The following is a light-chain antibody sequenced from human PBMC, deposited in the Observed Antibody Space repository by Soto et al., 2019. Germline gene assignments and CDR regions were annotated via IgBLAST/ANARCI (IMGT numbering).Light chain of an antibody. CDR3: CSYAAISVV. J-gene: IGLJ2*01. CDR1: SSAIGGYKY. CDR2: DVS. Sequence: QSVLTQPRSVSGSPGQSVTISCTGTSSAIGGYKYVSWYQHHPGKAPKLLIYDVSERPSGVPDRFSGSKSGNTASLPISGLQAEDEADYYCCSYAAISVVFGGGTTLTVL. V-gene: IGLV2-11*01.